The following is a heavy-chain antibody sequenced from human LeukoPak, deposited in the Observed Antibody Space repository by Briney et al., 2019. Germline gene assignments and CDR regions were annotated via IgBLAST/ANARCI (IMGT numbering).Heavy chain of an antibody. D-gene: IGHD6-19*01. Sequence: SVNVSCKASGGTFSSYAISWVRQAPGQGLEWMGGIIPIFGTANYAQKFQGRVTITADESTSTAYMELSSLRSEDTAVYYCARDGPGSSGWYYFDYWGQGTLVTVSS. V-gene: IGHV1-69*13. CDR2: IIPIFGTA. J-gene: IGHJ4*02. CDR1: GGTFSSYA. CDR3: ARDGPGSSGWYYFDY.